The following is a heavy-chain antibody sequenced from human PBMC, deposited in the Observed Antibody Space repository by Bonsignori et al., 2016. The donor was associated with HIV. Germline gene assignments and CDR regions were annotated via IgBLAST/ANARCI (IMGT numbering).Heavy chain of an antibody. J-gene: IGHJ4*02. Sequence: WVRQAPGQGLEWMGWMNPHTGGTYSPQKFQGRVTMTRDTAFSTAYIQLSRLRSDDTALYYCAKERAGGYSGYEFDHWGQGSLVTVSS. V-gene: IGHV1-2*02. D-gene: IGHD5-12*01. CDR3: AKERAGGYSGYEFDH. CDR2: MNPHTGGT.